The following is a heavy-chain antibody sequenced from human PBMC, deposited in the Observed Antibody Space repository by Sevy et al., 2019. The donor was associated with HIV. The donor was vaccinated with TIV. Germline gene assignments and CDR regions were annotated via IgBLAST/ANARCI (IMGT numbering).Heavy chain of an antibody. CDR3: ARDVFIVVVVAADNWFDP. Sequence: ASVKVSCKASGGTFSSYAISWVRQAPGQGLEWMGRIIPILGIANYAQKFQGRVTITADKSTSTAYMELSSLRSEDTAVYYCARDVFIVVVVAADNWFDPWGQGTLVTVSS. J-gene: IGHJ5*02. CDR1: GGTFSSYA. CDR2: IIPILGIA. D-gene: IGHD2-15*01. V-gene: IGHV1-69*04.